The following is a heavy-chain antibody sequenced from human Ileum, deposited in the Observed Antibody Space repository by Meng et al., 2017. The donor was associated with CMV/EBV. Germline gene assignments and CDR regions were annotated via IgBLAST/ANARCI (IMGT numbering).Heavy chain of an antibody. V-gene: IGHV3-23*01. J-gene: IGHJ4*02. D-gene: IGHD5-24*01. CDR3: AKAGGATIFRGLGITGDGFDY. CDR1: SYA. Sequence: SYAMSWVRQAPGKGLEWVSAISGSGGSTYYADSVKGRFTISRDNSKNTLYLQMNSLRAEDMAVYYCAKAGGATIFRGLGITGDGFDYWGQGTLVTVSS. CDR2: ISGSGGST.